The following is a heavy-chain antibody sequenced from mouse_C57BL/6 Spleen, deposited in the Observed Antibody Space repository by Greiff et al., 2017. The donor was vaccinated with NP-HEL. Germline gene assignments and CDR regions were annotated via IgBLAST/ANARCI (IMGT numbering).Heavy chain of an antibody. Sequence: QVQLQQSGAELARPGASVKLSCKASGYTFTSYGISWVKQRTGQGLEWIGEIDPRSGNTYYNEKFKGKATLTADKSSSTAYMELRSLTSEDSAVYFCASFLLDYAMDYWGQGTSVTVSS. D-gene: IGHD2-10*01. J-gene: IGHJ4*01. CDR3: ASFLLDYAMDY. CDR2: IDPRSGNT. V-gene: IGHV1-81*01. CDR1: GYTFTSYG.